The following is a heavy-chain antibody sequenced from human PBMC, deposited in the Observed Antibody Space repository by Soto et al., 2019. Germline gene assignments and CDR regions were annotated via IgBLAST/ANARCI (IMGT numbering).Heavy chain of an antibody. CDR3: ARVKLGVDTAMVNYFDY. Sequence: ASVKVSCKASGDTFTSYGISWVRQAPGQGLEWMGWISAYNGNTNYAQKLQGRVTMTTDTSTSTAYMELRSLRSDDTAVYYCARVKLGVDTAMVNYFDYWGQGTLVTVSS. CDR1: GDTFTSYG. D-gene: IGHD5-18*01. J-gene: IGHJ4*02. V-gene: IGHV1-18*01. CDR2: ISAYNGNT.